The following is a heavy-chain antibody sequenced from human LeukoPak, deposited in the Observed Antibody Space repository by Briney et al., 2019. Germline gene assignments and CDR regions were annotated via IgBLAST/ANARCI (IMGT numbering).Heavy chain of an antibody. J-gene: IGHJ6*03. D-gene: IGHD2-2*01. CDR3: ARGATHIVVVPAAIVSYYYYMDV. CDR1: GGTFSSYA. CDR2: INTNTGNP. V-gene: IGHV7-4-1*02. Sequence: ASVKVSCKASGGTFSSYAISWVRQAPGQGLEWMGWINTNTGNPTYAQGFTGRFVFSLDTSVSTAYLQISSLKAEDTAVYYCARGATHIVVVPAAIVSYYYYMDVWGKGTTVTVSS.